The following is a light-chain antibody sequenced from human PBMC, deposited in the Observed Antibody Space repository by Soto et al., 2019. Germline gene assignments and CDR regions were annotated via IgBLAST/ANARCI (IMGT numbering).Light chain of an antibody. V-gene: IGKV1-5*01. Sequence: DIRMTQAPSTLSAVVGDRVTITCRARESVSSSVAWSQQKPGKAPKLLIYDASTLESGVPSRFSGSGVGTEFTRTSNSLQPDDFGTYYCQQYESFSPYTFGRGTRLEIQ. CDR3: QQYESFSPYT. CDR1: ESVSSS. CDR2: DAS. J-gene: IGKJ2*01.